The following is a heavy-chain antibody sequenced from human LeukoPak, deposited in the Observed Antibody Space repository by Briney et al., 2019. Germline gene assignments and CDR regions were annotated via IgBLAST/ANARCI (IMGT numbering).Heavy chain of an antibody. D-gene: IGHD3-10*01. CDR1: GGTFSSYA. Sequence: GSSVKVSCKASGGTFSSYAISWVRQAPGQGLEWMGRIIPILGIANYAQKFQGRVTITADKSTSTAYMELSSLRSEDTAVYYCAAFYGSGKAAFDYWGQGTLVTVSS. CDR2: IIPILGIA. V-gene: IGHV1-69*04. J-gene: IGHJ4*02. CDR3: AAFYGSGKAAFDY.